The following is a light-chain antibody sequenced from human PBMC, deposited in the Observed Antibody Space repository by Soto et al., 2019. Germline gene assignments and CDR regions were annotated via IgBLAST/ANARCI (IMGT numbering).Light chain of an antibody. V-gene: IGKV3D-20*02. CDR2: YAS. CDR1: QRVSRNY. J-gene: IGKJ4*01. CDR3: QQRNYWLS. Sequence: EIVLTQSPGTLSLSPGERATLSCRASQRVSRNYLAWYQQKVGQPPRLLISYASNRATGIPGRFSGGGSGTDFTLTTSSLEPEDFALYYCQQRNYWLSFGGGTKVEI.